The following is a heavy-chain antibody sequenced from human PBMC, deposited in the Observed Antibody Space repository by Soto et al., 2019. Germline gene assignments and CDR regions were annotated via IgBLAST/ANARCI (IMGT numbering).Heavy chain of an antibody. V-gene: IGHV2-5*02. CDR1: GFSLTTSGAG. CDR3: AHRVMACGNYYTGGVFDR. Sequence: QITLKESDHTLVQSTQTLTLTCTFSGFSLTTSGAGVGWIRQHPGKALEWLAIIYWDDDKSYSPSLKSRLTITKDTSKSQVDLTMTTMDPVDSATYYCAHRVMACGNYYTGGVFDRWGQGTVVTVSS. J-gene: IGHJ3*01. D-gene: IGHD3-22*01. CDR2: IYWDDDK.